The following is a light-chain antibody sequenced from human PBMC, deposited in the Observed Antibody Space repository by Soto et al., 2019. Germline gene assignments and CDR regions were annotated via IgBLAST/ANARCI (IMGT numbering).Light chain of an antibody. CDR1: NSGVGGYNY. Sequence: LSQPASVSGSPGQSITISCTGTNSGVGGYNYVSWYQQHPGKAPKLMIYDVSNRPSGVSNRFSGSKSGNTASLTISGPQAEDEADYYCSSYTGSSTPNVIGTGTKVAVL. J-gene: IGLJ1*01. CDR3: SSYTGSSTPNV. V-gene: IGLV2-14*03. CDR2: DVS.